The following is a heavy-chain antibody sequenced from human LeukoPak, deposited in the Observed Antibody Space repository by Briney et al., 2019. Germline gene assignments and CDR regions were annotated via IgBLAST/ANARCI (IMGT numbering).Heavy chain of an antibody. CDR1: GGTFSSYA. Sequence: SVKVSCKASGGTFSSYAISWVRQAPGQGLEWMGRIIPIFGTANYAQKFQGRVTITTDESTSTAYMELSSLRSEDTAVYYCASTTGSNYDFWSGYNFDYWGQGTLVTVSS. V-gene: IGHV1-69*05. CDR2: IIPIFGTA. J-gene: IGHJ4*02. CDR3: ASTTGSNYDFWSGYNFDY. D-gene: IGHD3-3*01.